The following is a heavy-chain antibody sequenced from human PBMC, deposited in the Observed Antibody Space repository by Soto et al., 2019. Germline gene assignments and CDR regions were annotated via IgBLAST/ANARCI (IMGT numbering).Heavy chain of an antibody. D-gene: IGHD5-18*01. J-gene: IGHJ4*02. Sequence: GGSLRLYCAGSGFTFSSYSMNWVRQAPGKGLEWVSYISSSNSTIYYADSVKGQFTISRDNAKNSLYLQMNSLRDDDTAVYYCARDAGYSYGPFDYWGQGTLVTVSS. V-gene: IGHV3-48*02. CDR1: GFTFSSYS. CDR3: ARDAGYSYGPFDY. CDR2: ISSSNSTI.